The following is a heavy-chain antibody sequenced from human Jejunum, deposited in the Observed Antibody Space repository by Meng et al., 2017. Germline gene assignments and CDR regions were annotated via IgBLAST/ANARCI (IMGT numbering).Heavy chain of an antibody. J-gene: IGHJ4*01. CDR1: EFMFSNYW. Sequence: GESLKISWEASEFMFSNYWMTWVRQAPGKGLEWGANIKQDGSEKDYVDSVKGRFTISRDNAKNTVYLQMNSLRAEDTAVYYCARESRVWYPLYYWGQGTPVT. D-gene: IGHD6-19*01. V-gene: IGHV3-7*01. CDR3: ARESRVWYPLYY. CDR2: IKQDGSEK.